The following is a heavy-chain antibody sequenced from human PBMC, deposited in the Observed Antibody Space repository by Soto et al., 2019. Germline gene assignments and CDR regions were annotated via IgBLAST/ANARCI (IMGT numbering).Heavy chain of an antibody. V-gene: IGHV1-2*02. J-gene: IGHJ4*02. CDR1: GYIFTDYY. CDR2: INPNSGGT. CDR3: ASEKTKFDY. Sequence: ASVKVSCKTSGYIFTDYYMHWVQQAPGQGLEWMGWINPNSGGTTYAQKFQGRVTMTSDTSISTAYLDLTNMTFDDTAVYYCASEKTKFDYWGQGTLVTVSS.